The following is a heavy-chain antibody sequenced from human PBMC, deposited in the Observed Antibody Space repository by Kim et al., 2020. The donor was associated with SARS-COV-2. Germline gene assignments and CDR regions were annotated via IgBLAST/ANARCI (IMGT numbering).Heavy chain of an antibody. CDR3: AKDPQWLVTGGAFDI. D-gene: IGHD6-19*01. J-gene: IGHJ3*02. V-gene: IGHV3-23*01. Sequence: DSVKGRFTISRDNSKNTLYLQMNSLRAEDTAVYYCAKDPQWLVTGGAFDIWGQGTMVTVSS.